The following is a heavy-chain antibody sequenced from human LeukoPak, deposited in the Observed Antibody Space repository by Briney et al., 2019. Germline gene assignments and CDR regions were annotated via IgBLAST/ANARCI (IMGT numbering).Heavy chain of an antibody. CDR2: VYYSGST. D-gene: IGHD3-3*01. J-gene: IGHJ6*02. CDR3: ARIRSEYYYYNMDV. Sequence: SETLSLTCSVSGGSINTHYWSWIRQSLGKGLEWIGYVYYSGSTNYNPSLKSRVTISLDTSKIQFSLRLSSVTAADTAMYYCARIRSEYYYYNMDVWGQGTTVIVSS. CDR1: GGSINTHY. V-gene: IGHV4-59*11.